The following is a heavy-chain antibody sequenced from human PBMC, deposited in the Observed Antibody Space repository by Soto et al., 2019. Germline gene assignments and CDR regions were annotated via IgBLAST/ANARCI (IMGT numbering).Heavy chain of an antibody. D-gene: IGHD1-1*01. CDR3: ARGTTTSAFSAMDV. V-gene: IGHV3-30-3*01. CDR1: GFTFSNNA. CDR2: ISYDGSNK. Sequence: QVQLVESGGGVVQPGRSLRLSCAASGFTFSNNAMDWVRQAPGKGLEWVAVISYDGSNKYIAESVKGRFTISRDNSKNTLFLPMNSLRAEDTAVSYCARGTTTSAFSAMDVWGQGTTVTVSS. J-gene: IGHJ6*02.